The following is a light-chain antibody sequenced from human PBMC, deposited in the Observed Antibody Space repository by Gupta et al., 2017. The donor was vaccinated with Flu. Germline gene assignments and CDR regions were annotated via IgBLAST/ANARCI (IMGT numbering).Light chain of an antibody. V-gene: IGLV3-1*01. CDR1: KLGDKY. Sequence: SYDLTQPPSVSVSPGQTARITCSGYKLGDKYACWYQQKPGQAPVLVICQDSKRPSGIPERFSGSNSGNTATLTISGTQAMDEADYYCQAWDSSSVVFGGGTKLTVL. CDR2: QDS. CDR3: QAWDSSSVV. J-gene: IGLJ2*01.